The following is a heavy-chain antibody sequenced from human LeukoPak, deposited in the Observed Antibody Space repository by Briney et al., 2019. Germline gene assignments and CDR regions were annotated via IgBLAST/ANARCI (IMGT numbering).Heavy chain of an antibody. CDR2: IYHSGST. CDR3: ARSGSSWYEDNWFDP. D-gene: IGHD6-13*01. V-gene: IGHV4-38-2*02. J-gene: IGHJ5*02. Sequence: SETLSLTCTVSGYSISSGYYWGWIRQPPGKGLEWSGSIYHSGSTYYNPSLKSRVTISVDTSKNQFSLKLSSVTAADTAVYYCARSGSSWYEDNWFDPWGQGTLVTVSS. CDR1: GYSISSGYY.